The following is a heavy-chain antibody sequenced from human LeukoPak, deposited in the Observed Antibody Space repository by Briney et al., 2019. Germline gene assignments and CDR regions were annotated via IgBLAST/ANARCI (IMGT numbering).Heavy chain of an antibody. D-gene: IGHD4-17*01. J-gene: IGHJ4*02. CDR1: GFTLSSYW. V-gene: IGHV3-74*01. Sequence: GGSLRLSCAASGFTLSSYWMHWVRQAPGKGLVWVSRINSDGSSTSYADSVKGRFTISRDNAKNTLYLQMNSLRAEDTAVYYCASKGGDYDGELDYWGQGTLVTVSS. CDR2: INSDGSST. CDR3: ASKGGDYDGELDY.